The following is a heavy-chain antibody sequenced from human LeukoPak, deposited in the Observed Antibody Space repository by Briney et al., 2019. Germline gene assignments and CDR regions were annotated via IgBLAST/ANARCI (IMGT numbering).Heavy chain of an antibody. V-gene: IGHV1-69*05. D-gene: IGHD6-13*01. Sequence: GASVKVSCKASGGTFSSYAISWARQAPGQGLEWMGGIIPIFGTANYAQKFQGRVTITTDESTSTAYMELSSLRSEDTAVYYCARDAVGGISWEDYWGQGTLVTVSS. CDR3: ARDAVGGISWEDY. CDR2: IIPIFGTA. J-gene: IGHJ4*02. CDR1: GGTFSSYA.